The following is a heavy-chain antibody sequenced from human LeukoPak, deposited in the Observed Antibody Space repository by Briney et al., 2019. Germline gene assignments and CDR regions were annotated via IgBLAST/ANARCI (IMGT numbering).Heavy chain of an antibody. CDR2: INTNTGNP. D-gene: IGHD4-17*01. CDR3: ARSVTPQYFQH. CDR1: GYTFTGYY. V-gene: IGHV7-4-1*02. Sequence: ASVKVSCKASGYTFTGYYMHWVRQAPGQGLEWMGWINTNTGNPTYAQGFTGRFVFSLDTSVSTAYLQISSLKAEDTAVYYCARSVTPQYFQHWGPGTLVTVSS. J-gene: IGHJ1*01.